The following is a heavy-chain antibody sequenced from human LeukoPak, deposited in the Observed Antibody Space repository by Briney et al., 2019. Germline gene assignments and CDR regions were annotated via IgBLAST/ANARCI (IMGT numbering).Heavy chain of an antibody. Sequence: PGGSQRLSCAASGFTFSSYEMNWVRQAPGKGLEWVSYISSSGSTIYYADSVKGRFTISRDNAKNSLYLQMNSLRAEDTAVYYCARESPGATRDYWGRGTRDTVSS. CDR3: ARESPGATRDY. CDR2: ISSSGSTI. J-gene: IGHJ4*02. V-gene: IGHV3-48*03. CDR1: GFTFSSYE. D-gene: IGHD1-26*01.